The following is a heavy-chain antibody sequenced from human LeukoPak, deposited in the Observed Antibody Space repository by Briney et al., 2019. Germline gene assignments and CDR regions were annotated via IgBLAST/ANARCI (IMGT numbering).Heavy chain of an antibody. J-gene: IGHJ4*02. V-gene: IGHV3-23*01. Sequence: PGGSLRLSCAASGFTFSSYAMSWVRQAPGRGLEWVSAISGSGGSTYYADSVKGRFTISRDNSKNTLYLQMNSLRAEDTAVYYCAKGTMVRGVIITPFDYWGQGTQVTVSS. D-gene: IGHD3-10*01. CDR3: AKGTMVRGVIITPFDY. CDR2: ISGSGGST. CDR1: GFTFSSYA.